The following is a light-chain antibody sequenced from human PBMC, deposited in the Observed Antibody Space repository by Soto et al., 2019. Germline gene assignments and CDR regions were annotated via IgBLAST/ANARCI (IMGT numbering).Light chain of an antibody. CDR2: SFN. CDR3: QSYDDSLSGSVV. J-gene: IGLJ1*01. CDR1: RSNIGAGYD. V-gene: IGLV1-40*01. Sequence: QSVLTQPPSVSGAPGQTVTISCTGSRSNIGAGYDIHWYQFLPGTAPKLLLYSFNKRPSGIPDRFSGFKSGTSASLAITGLHPEDEADYYCQSYDDSLSGSVVFGTGTKLTVL.